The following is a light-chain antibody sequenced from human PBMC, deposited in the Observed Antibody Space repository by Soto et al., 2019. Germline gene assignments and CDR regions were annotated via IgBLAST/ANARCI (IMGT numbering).Light chain of an antibody. J-gene: IGKJ2*01. CDR2: GAS. Sequence: EIVLTQSPGTLSLAVGERATLSCRASQIISSSYLAWYQQRPGQAPKLLIYGASRRATGVPDRFSGSESGTDFTLTISRVELEDFAVYYCHQYGGSPWYTFGQGTRLEV. V-gene: IGKV3-20*01. CDR1: QIISSSY. CDR3: HQYGGSPWYT.